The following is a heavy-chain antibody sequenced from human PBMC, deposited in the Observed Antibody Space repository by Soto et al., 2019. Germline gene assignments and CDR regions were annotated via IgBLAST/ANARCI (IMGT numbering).Heavy chain of an antibody. CDR2: IYYSGNT. Sequence: PSETLSLTCTVSGGPINSGSYYWGWIRQPPGKGLEWIGCIYYSGNTYYNPSLKSRVTISVDTSKNQFSLKLSSVTAADTAVYYGARLSGSWKSRFDPWGQGTLVTVSS. J-gene: IGHJ5*02. D-gene: IGHD6-13*01. V-gene: IGHV4-39*07. CDR3: ARLSGSWKSRFDP. CDR1: GGPINSGSYY.